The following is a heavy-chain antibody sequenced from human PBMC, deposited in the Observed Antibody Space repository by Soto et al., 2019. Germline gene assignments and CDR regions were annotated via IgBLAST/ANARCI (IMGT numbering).Heavy chain of an antibody. CDR2: ISYSGST. CDR1: GGSISSSSYY. V-gene: IGHV4-39*01. D-gene: IGHD2-15*01. J-gene: IGHJ1*01. Sequence: QLQLQESGPGLVKPSETLSLTCTVSGGSISSSSYYWGWIRQPPGKGLEWIGRISYSGSTNYNPSLTGRVTISVDTSKNQYSLKLSSVTAADTAVYYCAKYCSGGSCYGSGEYFQHWGQGTLVTVSS. CDR3: AKYCSGGSCYGSGEYFQH.